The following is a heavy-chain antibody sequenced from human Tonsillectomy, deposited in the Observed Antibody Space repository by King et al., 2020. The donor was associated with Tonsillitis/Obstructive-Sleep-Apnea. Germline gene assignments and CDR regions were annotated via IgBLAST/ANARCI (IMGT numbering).Heavy chain of an antibody. V-gene: IGHV3-15*07. D-gene: IGHD3-22*01. J-gene: IGHJ3*02. Sequence: VQLVESGGGLVKPGGSLRLSCAASGFTFSDAWMNWVRQAPGKGLEWVGRIKSKTDGGTTDYAAPVKDRFTISRDDSKNTLYLQMNSLKTEDTAVYYCTTVYGETIRGISKVVVVHDGFDILGPGKMVTVSS. CDR2: IKSKTDGGTT. CDR3: TTVYGETIRGISKVVVVHDGFDI. CDR1: GFTFSDAW.